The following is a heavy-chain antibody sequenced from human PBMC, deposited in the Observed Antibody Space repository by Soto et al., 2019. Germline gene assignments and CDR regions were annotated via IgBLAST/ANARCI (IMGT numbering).Heavy chain of an antibody. CDR3: ARDRDDYGSGNYYNRIDF. Sequence: GASAKVSCKASGGIFSTYAISWLRQAPGQGLEWMGGIIPLFGTPNYAQRFQGRVTITADESTSTAYMELSRLRSEDTAVYYCARDRDDYGSGNYYNRIDFWGQGTLVTVSS. J-gene: IGHJ4*02. CDR1: GGIFSTYA. CDR2: IIPLFGTP. D-gene: IGHD3-10*01. V-gene: IGHV1-69*13.